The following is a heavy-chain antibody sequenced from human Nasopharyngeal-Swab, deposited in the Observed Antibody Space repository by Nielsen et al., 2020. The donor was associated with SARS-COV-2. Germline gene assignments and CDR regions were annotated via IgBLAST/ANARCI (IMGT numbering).Heavy chain of an antibody. CDR3: ARSAAAYYYYYMDV. V-gene: IGHV1-69*13. CDR1: GGTFSSYA. Sequence: SVKVSCKASGGTFSSYAISWVRQAPGQGLEWMGGIIPFFGTANYARKFQGRVTITADESTTTAYMELSSLRSEDTAVYYCARSAAAYYYYYMDVWGKGTTVTVSS. CDR2: IIPFFGTA. D-gene: IGHD6-13*01. J-gene: IGHJ6*03.